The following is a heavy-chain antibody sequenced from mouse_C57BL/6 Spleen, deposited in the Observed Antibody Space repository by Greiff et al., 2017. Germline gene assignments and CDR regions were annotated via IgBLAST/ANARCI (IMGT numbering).Heavy chain of an antibody. Sequence: VQLQQSGAELMKPGASVKLSCKATGYTFTGYWIEWVKQRPGPGLEWIGEILPGSGSTNYNEKFKGKATFTADTSSNTAYMQLSSLTTEDSAIYYCARSDSNYYGSSHYFDYWGQGTTLTVSS. J-gene: IGHJ2*01. CDR1: GYTFTGYW. CDR3: ARSDSNYYGSSHYFDY. D-gene: IGHD1-1*01. CDR2: ILPGSGST. V-gene: IGHV1-9*01.